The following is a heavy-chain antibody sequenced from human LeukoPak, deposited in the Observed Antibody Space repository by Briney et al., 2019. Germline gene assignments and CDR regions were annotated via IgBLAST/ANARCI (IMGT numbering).Heavy chain of an antibody. CDR1: GFTLSTYW. Sequence: GGSLRLSCATSGFTLSTYWMTWVRQAPGKGPEWVANIRHDGSEKNYVDSVKGRFTISRDNAKNSLYLQMNSLRAEDTAVYYCARENNGYEYAFDIWGQGTMVTVSS. V-gene: IGHV3-7*01. J-gene: IGHJ3*02. CDR3: ARENNGYEYAFDI. D-gene: IGHD5-12*01. CDR2: IRHDGSEK.